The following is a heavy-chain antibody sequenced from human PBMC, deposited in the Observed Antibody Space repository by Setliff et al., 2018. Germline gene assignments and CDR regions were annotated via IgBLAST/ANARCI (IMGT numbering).Heavy chain of an antibody. D-gene: IGHD1-26*01. CDR3: ATQPLQWELLGFDY. J-gene: IGHJ4*02. V-gene: IGHV1-24*01. CDR1: GYTLTELS. Sequence: ASVKVSCKVSGYTLTELSMHWVRQAPGKGLEWMGGFDPEDGETIYAQKFQGRVTMTEDTSTDTAYMELSSLRSEDTAVYYCATQPLQWELLGFDYWGRGTLVTVS. CDR2: FDPEDGET.